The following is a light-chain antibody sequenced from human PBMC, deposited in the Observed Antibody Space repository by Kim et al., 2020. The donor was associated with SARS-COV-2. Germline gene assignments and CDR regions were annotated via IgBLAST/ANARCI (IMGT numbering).Light chain of an antibody. J-gene: IGKJ5*01. Sequence: DSQMTQSPSSLSASVGDRVTITCRTSEDLNTYMNWYQQKPGKAPKLLIYAATTLQDGVPSRFSGNTSGTYFTLTINSLQPDDFSTYYCQQSYVTPIFGQGTRLEIK. CDR3: QQSYVTPI. V-gene: IGKV1-39*01. CDR1: EDLNTY. CDR2: AAT.